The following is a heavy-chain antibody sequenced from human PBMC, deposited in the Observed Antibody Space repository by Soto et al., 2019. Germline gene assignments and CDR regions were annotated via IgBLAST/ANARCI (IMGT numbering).Heavy chain of an antibody. CDR3: AKSNWNETVGEVFDY. V-gene: IGHV3-23*01. CDR2: ISGSGGST. CDR1: GFTFSSYA. J-gene: IGHJ4*02. Sequence: EVQLLESGGGLVQPGGSLRLSCAASGFTFSSYAMSWVRQAPGKGLEWVSAISGSGGSTYYADSVKGRFTISRDNSKNTPYLQMNSLRAEETAVYYCAKSNWNETVGEVFDYWGQGTLVTVSS. D-gene: IGHD1-20*01.